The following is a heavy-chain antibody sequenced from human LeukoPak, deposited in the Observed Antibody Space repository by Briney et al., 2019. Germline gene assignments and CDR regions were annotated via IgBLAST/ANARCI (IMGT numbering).Heavy chain of an antibody. J-gene: IGHJ4*02. CDR1: GFTFSGYG. CDR3: ARRPEDCSGNSCYTAPDY. D-gene: IGHD2-15*01. CDR2: IRYDGSNK. Sequence: GGSLSLSCAPSGFTFSGYGMHWVRQAAGKGLEWVAFIRYDGSNKYYADSVKGRFTISRDNSKNTLYLQMNSLRPEVTAVYYCARRPEDCSGNSCYTAPDYWGQGTLVTVSS. V-gene: IGHV3-30*02.